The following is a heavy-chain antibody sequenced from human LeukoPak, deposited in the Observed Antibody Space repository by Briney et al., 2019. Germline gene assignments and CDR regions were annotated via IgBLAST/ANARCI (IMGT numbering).Heavy chain of an antibody. Sequence: SETLSLTCTVSGGSISSYYWSWIRPSPGKGLEWIGYIFYSGSTNYSPSLKSRVTISVDTSKNQFSLKLSSVTAADTAVYYCARGGSGPYPRLDYWGQGSLVTVSS. V-gene: IGHV4-59*01. CDR1: GGSISSYY. CDR2: IFYSGST. J-gene: IGHJ4*02. CDR3: ARGGSGPYPRLDY. D-gene: IGHD6-19*01.